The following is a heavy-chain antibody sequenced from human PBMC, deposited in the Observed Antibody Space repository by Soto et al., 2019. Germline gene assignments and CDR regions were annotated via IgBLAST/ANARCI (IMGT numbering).Heavy chain of an antibody. J-gene: IGHJ5*02. CDR2: IYYSGST. CDR3: AREYLWDSSGYYVNWFDP. V-gene: IGHV4-31*03. Sequence: SETLSLTCTVSGGSISSGGYYWSWIRQHPGKGLEWIGYIYYSGSTYYNPSLKSRVTISVDTSKNQFSLKLSSVTAADTAVYYCAREYLWDSSGYYVNWFDPWGQGTLVTVSS. D-gene: IGHD3-22*01. CDR1: GGSISSGGYY.